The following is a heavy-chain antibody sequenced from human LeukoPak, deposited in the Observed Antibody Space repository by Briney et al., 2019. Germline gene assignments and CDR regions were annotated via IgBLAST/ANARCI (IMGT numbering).Heavy chain of an antibody. J-gene: IGHJ3*02. CDR3: ARGSVVIIDDAFDI. D-gene: IGHD3-3*01. CDR1: GGTFSSYA. CDR2: IIPILGIA. Sequence: EASVKVSCKASGGTFSSYAISWVRQAPGQGLEWMGRIIPILGIANYAKKFQGRVTITADKSTSPAYMELSSLRSEDTAVYYCARGSVVIIDDAFDIWGQGTMVTVSS. V-gene: IGHV1-69*04.